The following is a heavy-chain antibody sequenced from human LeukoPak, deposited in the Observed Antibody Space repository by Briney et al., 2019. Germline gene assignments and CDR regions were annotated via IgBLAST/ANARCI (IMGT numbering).Heavy chain of an antibody. J-gene: IGHJ4*02. V-gene: IGHV1-69*04. Sequence: PVKVSYKPSGGTFSRYAIISVRQAPAPRLERRGRVIPILVIANYAQKFQGRVTITADKSTSTAYMELSSLRCEDTAVYYCARAKAYSSSSGGWVYWGQGTLVTVSS. D-gene: IGHD6-6*01. CDR2: VIPILVIA. CDR1: GGTFSRYA. CDR3: ARAKAYSSSSGGWVY.